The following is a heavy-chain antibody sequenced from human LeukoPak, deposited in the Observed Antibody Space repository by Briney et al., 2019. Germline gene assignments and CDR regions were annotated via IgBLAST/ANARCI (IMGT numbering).Heavy chain of an antibody. CDR1: GFTFSSYA. V-gene: IGHV3-30-3*01. Sequence: PGGSLRLSCAASGFTFSSYAMHWVRQAPGKGLEWVAVISYDGSNKYYADSVKGRFTISRDNSKNTLYLQMNSLRAEDTAVYYCAREIKKTPIPRDHYGMDVWGQGTTVTVSS. J-gene: IGHJ6*02. CDR3: AREIKKTPIPRDHYGMDV. CDR2: ISYDGSNK.